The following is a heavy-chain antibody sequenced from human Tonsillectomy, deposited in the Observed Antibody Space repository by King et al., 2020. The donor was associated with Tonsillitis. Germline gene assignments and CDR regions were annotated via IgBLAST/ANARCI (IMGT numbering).Heavy chain of an antibody. CDR1: GFSFSGYA. D-gene: IGHD2-21*02. J-gene: IGHJ4*02. CDR3: AKAMVVTGLLDS. V-gene: IGHV3-23*04. CDR2: VSNGGGVT. Sequence: VQLVESGGGLVQPGGSLRLSCAASGFSFSGYAMSWVRQAPGKGLEGVSGVSNGGGVTFYADSVKGRFTISRDNSKNTLYLQMNSLRAEDTALYYCAKAMVVTGLLDSWGQGTLVTVSS.